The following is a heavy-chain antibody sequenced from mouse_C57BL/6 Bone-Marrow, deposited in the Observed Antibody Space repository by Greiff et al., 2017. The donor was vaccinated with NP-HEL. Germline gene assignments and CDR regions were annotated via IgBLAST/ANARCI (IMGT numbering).Heavy chain of an antibody. CDR3: ARSFYYGNAFDY. D-gene: IGHD2-1*01. V-gene: IGHV1-82*01. J-gene: IGHJ2*01. Sequence: QVQLQQSGPELVKPGASVKISCKASGYAFSSSWMNWVKQRPGKGLEWIGRIYPGDGDTNYNGKFKGKATLTADKSSSTAYMQLSSLTSEDSAVYFCARSFYYGNAFDYWGQGTTLTVSS. CDR1: GYAFSSSW. CDR2: IYPGDGDT.